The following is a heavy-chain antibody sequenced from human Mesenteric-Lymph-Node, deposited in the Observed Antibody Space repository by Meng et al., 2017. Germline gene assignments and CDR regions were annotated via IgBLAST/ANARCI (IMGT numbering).Heavy chain of an antibody. CDR3: ITEYDYSSGGWFDP. D-gene: IGHD4-11*01. CDR1: AFTFSNDW. Sequence: GESLKISCEASAFTFSNDWMSWVRQAPGKGLEWVGRIKGQTHGGTADYAASVKGRFIISRDDSKNLLYLQMNSLKTEDTAVYYCITEYDYSSGGWFDPWGQGTLVTVSS. J-gene: IGHJ5*02. CDR2: IKGQTHGGTA. V-gene: IGHV3-15*01.